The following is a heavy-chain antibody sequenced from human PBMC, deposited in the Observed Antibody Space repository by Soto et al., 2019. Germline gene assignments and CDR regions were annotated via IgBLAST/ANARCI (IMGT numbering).Heavy chain of an antibody. D-gene: IGHD3-22*01. CDR3: ARGMIPTHRSAPFDY. V-gene: IGHV5-51*01. CDR1: GYSFTSYW. CDR2: IYPGDSDT. Sequence: GESLKISCKGSGYSFTSYWIGWVRQMPGKGLEWMGIIYPGDSDTRYSPSFQGQGTSSADKSISTSYLQWSSLKASDTAMYYCARGMIPTHRSAPFDYWGQGTLVTVSS. J-gene: IGHJ4*02.